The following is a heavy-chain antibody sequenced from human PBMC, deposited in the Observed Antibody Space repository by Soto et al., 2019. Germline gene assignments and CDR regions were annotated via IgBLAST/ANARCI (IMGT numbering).Heavy chain of an antibody. D-gene: IGHD2-15*01. V-gene: IGHV4-30-4*01. CDR1: GGSISSGDYY. J-gene: IGHJ6*02. Sequence: QVQLQESGPGLVKPSQTLSLTCTVSGGSISSGDYYWSSIRQPPGKGLEWLGYIYYSWSTYYNPSLKSRVTISVDTSKNQFSLKLSSVTAADTAVYYCARYCSGGSCYNGMDVWGQGTTVTVSS. CDR3: ARYCSGGSCYNGMDV. CDR2: IYYSWST.